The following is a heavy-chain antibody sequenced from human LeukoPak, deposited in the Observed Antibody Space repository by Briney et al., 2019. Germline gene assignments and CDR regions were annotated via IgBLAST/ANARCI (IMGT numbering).Heavy chain of an antibody. J-gene: IGHJ4*02. CDR2: INPSGGYT. D-gene: IGHD3-22*01. V-gene: IGHV1-46*01. CDR1: GYTFTNYY. Sequence: ASVKVSCKASGYTFTNYYMHWVRQAPGQGLEWMGLINPSGGYTNYAQKSQGRVTMTRDTSTSTLYMELSSLRSEDTAVYYCARGLHLRYYDRSGYFDYWGQGTLVTVSS. CDR3: ARGLHLRYYDRSGYFDY.